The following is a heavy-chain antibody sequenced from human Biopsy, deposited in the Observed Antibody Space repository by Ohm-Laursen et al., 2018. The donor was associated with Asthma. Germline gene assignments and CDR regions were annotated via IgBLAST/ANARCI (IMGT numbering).Heavy chain of an antibody. J-gene: IGHJ4*02. CDR1: GGTFSSYA. V-gene: IGHV1-69*13. Sequence: SVKVSCKASGGTFSSYAISWVRQAPGQGLEWMGGIIPIFGTANYAQRFQGRVTITADESTSTAYMELSSLRSEDTAVYYCARERIAARQRRYYFDYWGQGTLVTVSS. D-gene: IGHD6-6*01. CDR3: ARERIAARQRRYYFDY. CDR2: IIPIFGTA.